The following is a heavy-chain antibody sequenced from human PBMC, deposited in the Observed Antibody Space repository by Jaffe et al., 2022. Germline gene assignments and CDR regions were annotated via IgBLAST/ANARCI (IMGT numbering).Heavy chain of an antibody. CDR3: AKDLPVYSSGWYDLDY. V-gene: IGHV3-30*18. D-gene: IGHD6-19*01. CDR1: GFTFSSYG. CDR2: ISYDGSNK. J-gene: IGHJ4*02. Sequence: QVQLVESGGGVVQPGRSLRLSCAASGFTFSSYGMHWVRQAPGKGLEWVAVISYDGSNKYYADSVKGRFTISRDNSKNTLYLQMNSLRAEDTAVYYCAKDLPVYSSGWYDLDYWGQGTLVTVSS.